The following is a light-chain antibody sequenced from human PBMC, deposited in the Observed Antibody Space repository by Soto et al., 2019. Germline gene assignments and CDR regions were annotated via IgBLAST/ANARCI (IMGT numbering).Light chain of an antibody. Sequence: EIVLTQSPGTLSLSPGERATLSCRASQSVSSSYLAWYQQKPGQPPRLVMYATSSRATGIPVRFSGSGSGTDFTLTISRLEPEDFAVYYCQQYGSSSWTFGQGTKVDIK. CDR2: ATS. CDR3: QQYGSSSWT. V-gene: IGKV3-20*01. CDR1: QSVSSSY. J-gene: IGKJ1*01.